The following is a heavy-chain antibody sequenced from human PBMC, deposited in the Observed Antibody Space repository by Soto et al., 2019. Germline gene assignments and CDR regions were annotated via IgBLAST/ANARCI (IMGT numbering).Heavy chain of an antibody. J-gene: IGHJ5*02. D-gene: IGHD2-15*01. CDR1: GGSISSGGYY. Sequence: QVQLQESGPGLVKPSQTLSLTCTVSGGSISSGGYYWSWIRQHPGTGLEWIGYIYYSGSTYYNPSLKSRVTISVDTTKNQFSLKLRSVTAADTAVYYCARYEIPRRYCSVGSCYSVEDNWFDPWGQGTLVTVSS. CDR3: ARYEIPRRYCSVGSCYSVEDNWFDP. V-gene: IGHV4-31*03. CDR2: IYYSGST.